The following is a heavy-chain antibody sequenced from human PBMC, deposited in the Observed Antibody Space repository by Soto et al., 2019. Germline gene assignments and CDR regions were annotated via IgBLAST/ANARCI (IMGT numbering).Heavy chain of an antibody. Sequence: EVQLVESGGGLVQPGRSLRLSCAASGFTFDDYAMHWVRQAPGKGLEWVSGISWNSGSIGYADSVKGRFTISRDNAKNSLYLQMNSLRAEDTALYYCAKGQVVVAATNWFDPWGQGTLVTVSS. CDR1: GFTFDDYA. J-gene: IGHJ5*02. D-gene: IGHD2-15*01. V-gene: IGHV3-9*01. CDR3: AKGQVVVAATNWFDP. CDR2: ISWNSGSI.